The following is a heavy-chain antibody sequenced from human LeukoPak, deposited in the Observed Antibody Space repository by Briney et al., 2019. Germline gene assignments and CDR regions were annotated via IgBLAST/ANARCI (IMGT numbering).Heavy chain of an antibody. CDR3: ARRREVAGTRPEFVFDI. J-gene: IGHJ3*02. CDR1: GGSISSAGYY. D-gene: IGHD2-15*01. CDR2: FHYSGST. V-gene: IGHV4-39*01. Sequence: SETLSLTCTVSGGSISSAGYYWGWIRQPPGKGLEWIGSFHYSGSTYYNPSLKSRVTISVDTPNNQFSLKLGSVTAADTAVYYCARRREVAGTRPEFVFDIWGQGTMVTVSS.